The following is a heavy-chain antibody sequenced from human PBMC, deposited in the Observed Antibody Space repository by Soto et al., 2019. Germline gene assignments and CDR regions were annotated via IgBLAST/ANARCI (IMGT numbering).Heavy chain of an antibody. CDR1: GGSISSYY. Sequence: TASGGSISSYYWSWIRQPAGKGLEWIGRIYTSGSTNYNPSLKSRVTMSVDTSKNQFSLKLSSVTAADTAVYYCASSDFNAFDIWGQGTMVTVSS. V-gene: IGHV4-4*07. CDR3: ASSDFNAFDI. J-gene: IGHJ3*02. CDR2: IYTSGST.